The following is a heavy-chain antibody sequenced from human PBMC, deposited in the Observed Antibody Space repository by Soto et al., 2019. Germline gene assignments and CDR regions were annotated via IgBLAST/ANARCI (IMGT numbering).Heavy chain of an antibody. CDR3: ARNPHYYDSSGRGAAFDI. CDR2: IIPIFGTA. CDR1: GGTFSSYA. J-gene: IGHJ3*02. D-gene: IGHD3-22*01. V-gene: IGHV1-69*13. Sequence: ASVKVSCKASGGTFSSYAISWVRQAPGQGLEWMGGIIPIFGTANYAQKFQGRVTITADESTSTAYMELSSLRSEDTAVYYCARNPHYYDSSGRGAAFDIWGQGTMVTV.